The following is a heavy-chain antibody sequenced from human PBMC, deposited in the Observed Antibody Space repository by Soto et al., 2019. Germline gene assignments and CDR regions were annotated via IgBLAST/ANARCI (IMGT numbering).Heavy chain of an antibody. V-gene: IGHV3-23*01. CDR1: GFTFSSYA. D-gene: IGHD3-22*01. Sequence: SLRLSCAASGFTFSSYAMSWVRRAPGKGLEWVSAISGSGGSTYYADSVKGRFTISRDNSKNTLYLQMNSLRAEDTAVYYCAKDRDYYDSSGYLGYWGQGTLVTVSS. CDR2: ISGSGGST. CDR3: AKDRDYYDSSGYLGY. J-gene: IGHJ4*02.